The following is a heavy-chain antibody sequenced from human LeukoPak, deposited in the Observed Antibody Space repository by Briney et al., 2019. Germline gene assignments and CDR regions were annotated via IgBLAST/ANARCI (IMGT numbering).Heavy chain of an antibody. CDR3: AHYDFWSGCFDY. D-gene: IGHD3-3*01. Sequence: GSLRLSCAASGFTFSSYAMSWVRQAPGKGLEWVSAISGSGGSTYYADSVKGRFTISRDNSKNTLYLQMNSLRAEDTAVYYCAHYDFWSGCFDYWGQGTLVTVSS. CDR1: GFTFSSYA. J-gene: IGHJ4*02. V-gene: IGHV3-23*01. CDR2: ISGSGGST.